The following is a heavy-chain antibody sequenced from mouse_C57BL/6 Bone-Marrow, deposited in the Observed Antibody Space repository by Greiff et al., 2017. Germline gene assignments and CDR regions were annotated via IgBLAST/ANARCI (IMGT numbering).Heavy chain of an antibody. V-gene: IGHV1-64*01. Sequence: QVQLQQPGAELVKPGASVKLSCKASGYTFTSYWMHWVKQRPGQGLEWIGMIHPNSGSTNYNEKFKSKATLTVDKSSSTAYMQLSSLTSEDSAVYYCARVTGTAWFAYWGQGTLVTVSA. CDR3: ARVTGTAWFAY. CDR2: IHPNSGST. J-gene: IGHJ3*01. D-gene: IGHD4-1*01. CDR1: GYTFTSYW.